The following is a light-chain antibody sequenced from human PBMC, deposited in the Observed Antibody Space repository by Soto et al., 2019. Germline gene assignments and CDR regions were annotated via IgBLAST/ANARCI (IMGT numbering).Light chain of an antibody. CDR2: GPS. CDR1: QSVSNSY. J-gene: IGKJ2*01. CDR3: QHYGSSYT. Sequence: ENVLTQSPGTLSLSPGERATLACRASQSVSNSYLAWYQQKPGQAPRLLIYGPSSRATGIPDRFSGSGSGTDFTLTISRLEPQDFAVYYCQHYGSSYTFGQGTKLEIK. V-gene: IGKV3-20*01.